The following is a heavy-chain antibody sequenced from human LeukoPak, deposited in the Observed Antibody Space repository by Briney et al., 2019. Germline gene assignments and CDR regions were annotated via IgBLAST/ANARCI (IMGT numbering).Heavy chain of an antibody. D-gene: IGHD3-22*01. V-gene: IGHV1-46*01. J-gene: IGHJ6*02. CDR2: INPSGGST. Sequence: GASVKVSCKASGYTFTSCYMHWVRQAPGQGLEWMGIINPSGGSTSYAQKFQGRVTMTRDTSTSTVYMELSSLRSEDTAVYYCARDVCGHSSGPLSFYYYGMDVWGQGTTVTVSS. CDR1: GYTFTSCY. CDR3: ARDVCGHSSGPLSFYYYGMDV.